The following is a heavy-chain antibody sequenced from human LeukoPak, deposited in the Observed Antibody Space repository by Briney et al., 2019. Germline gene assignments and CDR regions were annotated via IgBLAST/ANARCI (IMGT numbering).Heavy chain of an antibody. Sequence: SETLSLTCAVYGGSFSGYYWSWIRQPPGKGLEWIGEINHRGSTNYKPSLKSRVTISVDTSKNQFSLKLTSVTAADTAVYYCARWAVGATFDYWGQGTLVTVSS. CDR1: GGSFSGYY. D-gene: IGHD1-26*01. V-gene: IGHV4-34*01. CDR2: INHRGST. CDR3: ARWAVGATFDY. J-gene: IGHJ4*02.